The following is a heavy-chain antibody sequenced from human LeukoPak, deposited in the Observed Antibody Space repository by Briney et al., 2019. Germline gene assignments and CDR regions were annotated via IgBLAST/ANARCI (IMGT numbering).Heavy chain of an antibody. CDR1: GFTFSTYG. CDR3: AKDFGVVVTAIPSY. CDR2: ISYDGTNT. Sequence: PGRSLRLSCAASGFTFSTYGMHWVRQAPGKGLEWVAVISYDGTNTYHADSVKGRFTISRDNSNNTLYLQMNSLGSEDTAVYYCAKDFGVVVTAIPSYWGQGTLVTVSS. J-gene: IGHJ4*02. V-gene: IGHV3-30*18. D-gene: IGHD2-21*02.